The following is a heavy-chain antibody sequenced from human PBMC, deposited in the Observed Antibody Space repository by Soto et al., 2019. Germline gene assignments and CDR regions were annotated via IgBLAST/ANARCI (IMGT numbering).Heavy chain of an antibody. Sequence: GGSLRLSCAASGFTFSSYAMSWVRQAPGKGLEWVSAISGSGGSTYYADSVKGRFTISRDNSKNTLYLQMNSLRAEDTAVYYCAIPPPRDSYSSSWDYYYYYGMDVWGQGTTVTVSS. J-gene: IGHJ6*02. CDR3: AIPPPRDSYSSSWDYYYYYGMDV. CDR1: GFTFSSYA. D-gene: IGHD6-13*01. V-gene: IGHV3-23*01. CDR2: ISGSGGST.